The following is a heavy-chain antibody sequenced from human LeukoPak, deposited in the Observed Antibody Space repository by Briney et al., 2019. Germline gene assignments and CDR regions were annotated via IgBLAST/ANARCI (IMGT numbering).Heavy chain of an antibody. J-gene: IGHJ4*02. V-gene: IGHV3-30*04. CDR2: ISYDGSNK. CDR1: GFTFSSYA. D-gene: IGHD2-21*01. Sequence: PGGSLRLSCAASGFTFSSYAMHWVRQAPGKGLEWVAVISYDGSNKYYAGSVKGRFTISRDNSKNTLYLQMNSLRAEDTAVYYCARDSSSALRLTEWGQGTLVTVSS. CDR3: ARDSSSALRLTE.